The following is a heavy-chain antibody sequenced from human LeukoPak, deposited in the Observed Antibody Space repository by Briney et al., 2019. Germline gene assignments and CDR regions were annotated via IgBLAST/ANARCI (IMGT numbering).Heavy chain of an antibody. CDR3: ARAAYSSTWYSRYFDL. CDR1: EFTFSSYD. Sequence: GGSLRLSCAASEFTFSSYDMHWVRQATGKGLEWVSGIGTAGEIYYPGSVKGRFTISRENAKNSLYLQMNSLRAGDTAVYYCARAAYSSTWYSRYFDLWGRGTLVTVSS. J-gene: IGHJ2*01. V-gene: IGHV3-13*01. D-gene: IGHD6-13*01. CDR2: IGTAGEI.